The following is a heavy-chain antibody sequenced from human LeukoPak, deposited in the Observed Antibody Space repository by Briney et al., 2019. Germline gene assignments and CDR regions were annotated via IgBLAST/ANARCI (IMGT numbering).Heavy chain of an antibody. CDR2: IRNSGSST. CDR3: GKYGPHDSGSSQFDY. Sequence: GGGLRLSCVPSLFSFISYAMSWVRPAPRRGLEWVSAIRNSGSSTQYADAAKDRFTTIRRNSKNTLFLQMKSLSAEDTAIFYCGKYGPHDSGSSQFDYWGQGALVTVSS. V-gene: IGHV3-23*01. CDR1: LFSFISYA. J-gene: IGHJ4*02. D-gene: IGHD1-26*01.